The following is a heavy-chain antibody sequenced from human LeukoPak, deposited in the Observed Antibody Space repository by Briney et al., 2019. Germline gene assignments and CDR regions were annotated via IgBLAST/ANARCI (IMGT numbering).Heavy chain of an antibody. J-gene: IGHJ4*02. CDR3: AKSDCASDGCKLLNC. CDR2: ISGSGDAT. CDR1: GSTFSDYY. V-gene: IGHV3-23*01. D-gene: IGHD5-24*01. Sequence: GGSLRLSCAASGSTFSDYYMSWIRQAPGKGLEWVSSISGSGDATKYADSVMGRFTISRDNSKNTLSLQMNSLRAEDTAVYYCAKSDCASDGCKLLNCWGQGTLVTASS.